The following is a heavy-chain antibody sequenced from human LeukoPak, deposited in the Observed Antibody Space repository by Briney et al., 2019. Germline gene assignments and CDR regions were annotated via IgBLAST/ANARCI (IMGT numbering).Heavy chain of an antibody. CDR3: ARGGRVRDRLHLQFDH. D-gene: IGHD3-10*01. Sequence: GASVKVSCKASGYTFTSYSMHWVRQAPGHGLEWMGEINPHSGSTNYAQKFQGRVTMTRDTSTSTVYMDLTSLRYEDTAVYYCARGGRVRDRLHLQFDHWGQGTLVTVSS. V-gene: IGHV1-46*01. CDR2: INPHSGST. CDR1: GYTFTSYS. J-gene: IGHJ4*02.